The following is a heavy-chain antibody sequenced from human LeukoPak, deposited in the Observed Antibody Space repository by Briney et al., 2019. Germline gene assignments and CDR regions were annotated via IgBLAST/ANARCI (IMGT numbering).Heavy chain of an antibody. V-gene: IGHV1-2*02. CDR3: ARDQAWFGELLFSHDAFDI. Sequence: ASVKVSCKASGYTFTGYYMHWVRQAPGQGLEWMGWINSNSGGTNYAQKFQGRVTMTRDTSISTAYMELSRLRSDDTAVYYCARDQAWFGELLFSHDAFDIWGQGTMVTVSS. D-gene: IGHD3-10*01. J-gene: IGHJ3*02. CDR1: GYTFTGYY. CDR2: INSNSGGT.